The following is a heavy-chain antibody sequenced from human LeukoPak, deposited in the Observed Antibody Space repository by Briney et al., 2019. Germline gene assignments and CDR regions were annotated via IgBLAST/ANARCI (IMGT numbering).Heavy chain of an antibody. D-gene: IGHD3-22*01. Sequence: GGSLRLSCVASGFTFSSYWMHWVRQAPGKGLVWVPRIHSDGTGTSYADSVKGRFTISRDNAKNSLYLQMNSLRAEDTAVYYCARDGASTKYYYDSSGSIFERDYWGQGTLVTVSS. J-gene: IGHJ4*02. V-gene: IGHV3-74*01. CDR2: IHSDGTGT. CDR1: GFTFSSYW. CDR3: ARDGASTKYYYDSSGSIFERDY.